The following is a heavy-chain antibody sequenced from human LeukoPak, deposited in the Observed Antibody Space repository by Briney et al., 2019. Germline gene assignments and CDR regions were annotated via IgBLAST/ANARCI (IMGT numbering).Heavy chain of an antibody. Sequence: GGSLRLSCAASGFTFSSYSMNWVRQAPGKGLEWVSYISSSSSTIYYADSVNGRSTISRDNAKNSLYLLMNSLRAEDTAVYYCALYCSSTSCSLSSFQHWGQGTLVTVSS. V-gene: IGHV3-48*01. CDR3: ALYCSSTSCSLSSFQH. CDR1: GFTFSSYS. CDR2: ISSSSSTI. J-gene: IGHJ1*01. D-gene: IGHD2-2*01.